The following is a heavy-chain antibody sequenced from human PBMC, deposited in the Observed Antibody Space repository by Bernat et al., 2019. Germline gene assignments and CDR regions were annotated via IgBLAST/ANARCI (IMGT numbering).Heavy chain of an antibody. Sequence: QVQLVQSGAEVKKPGASVKVSCKASGYTFTGYYMHWVRQAPGQGLEWMGWINPNSGGTNYAQKFQGWVTMTRDTSISTAYMELSRLRSDDTAVYYCARGSGIAARLGPVYVWGQGTTVTVSS. V-gene: IGHV1-2*04. CDR2: INPNSGGT. D-gene: IGHD6-6*01. CDR3: ARGSGIAARLGPVYV. J-gene: IGHJ6*02. CDR1: GYTFTGYY.